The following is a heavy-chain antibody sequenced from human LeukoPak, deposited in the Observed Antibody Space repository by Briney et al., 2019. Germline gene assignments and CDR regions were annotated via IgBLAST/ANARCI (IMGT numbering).Heavy chain of an antibody. V-gene: IGHV3-7*03. J-gene: IGHJ4*02. CDR2: IKQDGSEK. Sequence: GGSLRLSCAGSGFTFSSYWMNWVRQAPEKGLEWVANIKQDGSEKDYVDSVKGRFTISRDNAKNSLYLQMNRLRPEDAAVYYCAKAPVTTCRGAFCYPFDYWGLGTLVTVSS. CDR3: AKAPVTTCRGAFCYPFDY. CDR1: GFTFSSYW. D-gene: IGHD2-15*01.